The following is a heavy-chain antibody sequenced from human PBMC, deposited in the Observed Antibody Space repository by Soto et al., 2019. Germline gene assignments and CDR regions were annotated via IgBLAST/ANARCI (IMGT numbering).Heavy chain of an antibody. CDR3: TRGGLTRYCSSTTCYGFDY. CDR2: IRSKAYGGTT. D-gene: IGHD2-2*01. J-gene: IGHJ4*02. CDR1: GFTFGDYA. V-gene: IGHV3-49*03. Sequence: PGGSLRLSCTASGFTFGDYAMSWFRQAPGKGLEWVGFIRSKAYGGTTEYAASVKGIFSISRDDSKSIAYLQMNSLKTEDTAVYYCTRGGLTRYCSSTTCYGFDYWGQGALVTVSS.